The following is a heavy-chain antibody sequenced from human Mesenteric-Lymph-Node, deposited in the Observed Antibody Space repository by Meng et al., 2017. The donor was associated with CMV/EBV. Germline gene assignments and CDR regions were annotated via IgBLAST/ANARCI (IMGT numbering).Heavy chain of an antibody. V-gene: IGHV3-23*01. J-gene: IGHJ4*02. CDR2: ISGSGGST. CDR1: GFSMHDKY. CDR3: SSSIPGSKYVASPEH. D-gene: IGHD4-11*01. Sequence: GESLKISCVVSGFSMHDKYLAWVRQAPGKGLEWVSAISGSGGSTYYADSVKGRFTISRDNSKNTLYLQMNSLRAEDTAVYYCSSSIPGSKYVASPEHWGQGTLVTVSS.